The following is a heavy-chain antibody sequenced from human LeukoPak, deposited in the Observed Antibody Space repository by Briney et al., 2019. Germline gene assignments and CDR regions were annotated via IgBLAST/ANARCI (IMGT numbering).Heavy chain of an antibody. CDR2: IREDGSEK. Sequence: ETLSLTCTVSGGSISSGDYYWSWIRQPPGKRLEWVANIREDGSEKYYVDSVKGRFTISRDNADNSLYLQMNSLRAEDTAVYYCARDHLFYDFWTGYTVFFDSWGQGTLVTVSS. CDR1: GGSISSGDYY. CDR3: ARDHLFYDFWTGYTVFFDS. V-gene: IGHV3-7*01. D-gene: IGHD3-3*01. J-gene: IGHJ4*02.